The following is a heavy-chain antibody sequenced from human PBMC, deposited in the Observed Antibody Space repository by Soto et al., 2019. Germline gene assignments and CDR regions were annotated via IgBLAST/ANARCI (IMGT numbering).Heavy chain of an antibody. V-gene: IGHV1-69*12. CDR2: IIPIFDRA. CDR3: ARVVVADATHRFLGYVDP. J-gene: IGHJ5*02. CDR1: GDTFRTSA. Sequence: QVQLVQSGAEVKKPGSSVKVACKTSGDTFRTSAISWMRQAPGHGLEWLGAIIPIFDRANYAQKFQGRVTITADEVTTTVYMELSSLRSDDTAVYYCARVVVADATHRFLGYVDPWGQGVLVTVSS. D-gene: IGHD2-15*01.